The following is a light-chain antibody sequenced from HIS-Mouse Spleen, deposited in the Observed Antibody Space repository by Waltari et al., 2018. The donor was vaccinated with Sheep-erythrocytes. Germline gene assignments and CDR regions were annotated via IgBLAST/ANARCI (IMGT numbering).Light chain of an antibody. J-gene: IGKJ2*01. Sequence: SPGERATLSCRASQSVSSSYLAWYQQKPGQAPRLLIYGASSRATGIPDRFSGSGSGTDFTLTISRLEPEDFAVYYCQQYGSSPYTFGQGTKLEIK. CDR2: GAS. CDR3: QQYGSSPYT. V-gene: IGKV3-20*01. CDR1: QSVSSSY.